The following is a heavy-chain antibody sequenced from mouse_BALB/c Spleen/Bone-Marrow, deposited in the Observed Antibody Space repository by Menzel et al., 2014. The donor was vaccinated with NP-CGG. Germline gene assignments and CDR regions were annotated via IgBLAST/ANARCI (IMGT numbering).Heavy chain of an antibody. V-gene: IGHV2-9*02. Sequence: VQLQQSGPGLVAPSQSLSITCTVSGFSLTSYGVHWVRQPPGKGLEWLGVIWAGGSTNYNSALMSRLNISKDNSKSQVFLKMNSLQTDDTAMYDCARDYYGSQYYFDYWGQGTTLTVSS. CDR1: GFSLTSYG. CDR2: IWAGGST. CDR3: ARDYYGSQYYFDY. D-gene: IGHD1-1*01. J-gene: IGHJ2*01.